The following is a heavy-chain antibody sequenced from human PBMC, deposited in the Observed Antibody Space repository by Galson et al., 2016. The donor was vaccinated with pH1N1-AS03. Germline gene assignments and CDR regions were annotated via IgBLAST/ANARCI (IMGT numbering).Heavy chain of an antibody. Sequence: SLRLSCAATGFIFSSDWMHWVRQVPGKGLVWVSRITSDGSSISYADAVKGRFTTSRVNAKNTLYLQMNSLRAEDTAVYHCARAMYTSGWYGMDVWGQGTTVTVSS. V-gene: IGHV3-74*01. J-gene: IGHJ6*02. CDR3: ARAMYTSGWYGMDV. D-gene: IGHD6-19*01. CDR1: GFIFSSDW. CDR2: ITSDGSSI.